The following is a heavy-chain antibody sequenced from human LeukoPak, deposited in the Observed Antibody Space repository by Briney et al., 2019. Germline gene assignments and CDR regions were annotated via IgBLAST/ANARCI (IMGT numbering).Heavy chain of an antibody. CDR1: GFTLSSYG. D-gene: IGHD6-13*01. CDR2: IWYDGSNK. J-gene: IGHJ4*02. CDR3: SGHGSSSY. Sequence: GGSLRLSCAASGFTLSSYGMHWVRQAPGKGLEWVAVIWYDGSNKYYADSVKGRFTISRDDSKNTLYLQMNSLRAEDTAVYYASGHGSSSYWGQGTLVAVSS. V-gene: IGHV3-33*01.